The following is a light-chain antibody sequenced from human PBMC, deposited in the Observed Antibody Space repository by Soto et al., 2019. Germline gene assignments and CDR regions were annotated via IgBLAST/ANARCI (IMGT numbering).Light chain of an antibody. V-gene: IGLV2-8*01. J-gene: IGLJ2*01. CDR1: SSDIGAY. Sequence: QSALTQPPSASGSPGQSVTFSYTGTSSDIGAYVSWYQHHPGKAPKLVISEVNKRPSGVPDRFSGSKSGNTASLTVSGLQAEDEADYYCGSYAGNNIFLFGGGTQLTVL. CDR3: GSYAGNNIFL. CDR2: EVN.